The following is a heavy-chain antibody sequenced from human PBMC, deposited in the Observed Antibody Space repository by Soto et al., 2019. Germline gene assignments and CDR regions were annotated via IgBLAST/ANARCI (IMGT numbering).Heavy chain of an antibody. Sequence: ASVKVSCKTSGYTFTGYYIYWVRQAPGQGLEWMGWINPHSGGTDSSQKFQGRVTMTRDTSISTAYMELSRLRSDDTAMYYCAGTSCSSTTCPTTYWGQGTLVTVSS. J-gene: IGHJ4*02. CDR1: GYTFTGYY. CDR3: AGTSCSSTTCPTTY. D-gene: IGHD2-2*01. V-gene: IGHV1-2*02. CDR2: INPHSGGT.